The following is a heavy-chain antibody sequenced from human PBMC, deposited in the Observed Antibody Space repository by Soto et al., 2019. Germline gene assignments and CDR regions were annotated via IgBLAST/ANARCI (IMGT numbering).Heavy chain of an antibody. CDR1: GGSISSGNW. V-gene: IGHV4-4*02. J-gene: IGHJ4*02. CDR2: ISHSGNT. Sequence: SETLSLTCAVSGGSISSGNWWSWVRQSPRKGLEWIGEISHSGNTNHNPSLKSRVTISIDKSKNQFSLKLTSVTAADTAVYYCAKVQFFDWLTLPLPHFDYWGQGTLVTVSS. D-gene: IGHD3-9*01. CDR3: AKVQFFDWLTLPLPHFDY.